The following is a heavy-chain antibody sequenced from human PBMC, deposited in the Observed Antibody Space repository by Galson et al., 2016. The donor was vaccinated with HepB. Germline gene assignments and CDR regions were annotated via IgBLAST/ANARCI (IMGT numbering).Heavy chain of an antibody. J-gene: IGHJ4*02. Sequence: SLRLSCAASGFDFSDTWMSWVRQAPGKGLEWVGRVKRETEGGTSDYAAPVKGRFTISRDDSKKTVYLQMNSLKTDDTAMYFCATVSGGIPFMWGQGALVTVSS. CDR2: VKRETEGGTS. V-gene: IGHV3-15*01. CDR1: GFDFSDTW. D-gene: IGHD3-10*02. CDR3: ATVSGGIPFM.